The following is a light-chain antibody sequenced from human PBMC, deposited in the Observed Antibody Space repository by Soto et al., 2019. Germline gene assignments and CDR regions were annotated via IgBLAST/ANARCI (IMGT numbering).Light chain of an antibody. V-gene: IGKV4-1*01. J-gene: IGKJ1*01. CDR3: QQYYTTPVT. CDR1: QTVLHTSNY. Sequence: DIVMTQSPDSLAVSLGERATINCKSSQTVLHTSNYLVWYQQKPGQPPKLLIYWASTRESGVPDRFSGSGSGTDFALTISSLQAEDVAVYYCQQYYTTPVTFGQGTKVEIK. CDR2: WAS.